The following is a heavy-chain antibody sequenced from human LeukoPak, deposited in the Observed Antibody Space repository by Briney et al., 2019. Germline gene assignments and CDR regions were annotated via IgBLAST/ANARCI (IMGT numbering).Heavy chain of an antibody. Sequence: SETLSLTCTVSGYSISSGYYWGWIRQPPGKGLEWIGSIYHSGSTYYNPSLKSRVTISVDTSKNQFSLKLSSVTAADTAVYYCVRTTEGGYTYNYFYYYYMDVWGKGTTVTISS. J-gene: IGHJ6*03. V-gene: IGHV4-38-2*02. CDR2: IYHSGST. D-gene: IGHD5-18*01. CDR3: VRTTEGGYTYNYFYYYYMDV. CDR1: GYSISSGYY.